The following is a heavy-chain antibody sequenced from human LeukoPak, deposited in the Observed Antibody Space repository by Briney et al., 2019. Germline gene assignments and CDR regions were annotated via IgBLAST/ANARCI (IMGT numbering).Heavy chain of an antibody. Sequence: SETLSLTCGVYGGSFSGYYWSWIRQPPGKGLEWIGEINHSGSTNYNPSLKSRVTISVDTSKNQFSLKLSSVTAADTVVYYCAPCGGEFQFDYWGQGTLVTVSS. J-gene: IGHJ4*02. CDR1: GGSFSGYY. CDR2: INHSGST. CDR3: APCGGEFQFDY. V-gene: IGHV4-34*01. D-gene: IGHD2-21*01.